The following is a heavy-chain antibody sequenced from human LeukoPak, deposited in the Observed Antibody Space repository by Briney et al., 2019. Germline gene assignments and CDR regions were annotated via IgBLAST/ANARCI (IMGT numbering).Heavy chain of an antibody. CDR1: GFTFSSYE. Sequence: PGGSLRLSCAASGFTFSSYEMNWVRQAPGKGLEWVSYISRSSSTIYYADSVKGRFTVSRDNAKNSLYLQMNSLRAEDTAVYYCARDQRYCSSSSCPWEPFDYWGQGTLVTVSS. CDR2: ISRSSSTI. J-gene: IGHJ4*02. CDR3: ARDQRYCSSSSCPWEPFDY. V-gene: IGHV3-48*01. D-gene: IGHD2-2*01.